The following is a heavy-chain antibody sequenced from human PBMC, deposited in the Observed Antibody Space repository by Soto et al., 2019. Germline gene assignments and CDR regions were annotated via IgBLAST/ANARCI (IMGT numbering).Heavy chain of an antibody. CDR3: ARDREGYNWNDFDY. Sequence: GASVKVSCKASGYTFTSYGISWVRQAPGQGLEWVGWFSAYNGNTNYAQKLQGRVTMTTDTSTSTAYMELRSLRSDDTAVYYCARDREGYNWNDFDYWGQGTLVTVSS. CDR2: FSAYNGNT. J-gene: IGHJ4*02. V-gene: IGHV1-18*01. D-gene: IGHD1-20*01. CDR1: GYTFTSYG.